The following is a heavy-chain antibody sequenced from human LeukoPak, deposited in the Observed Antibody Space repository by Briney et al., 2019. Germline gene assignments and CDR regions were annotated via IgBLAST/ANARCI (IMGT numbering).Heavy chain of an antibody. Sequence: SVKVSCKASGGTFSRYAISWVRQAPGQGLEWMGGITPMFGTANYAQKFQGRVTITADESTRTAYMELRSLKSEDTTVYYCARDAAIHDSHAYYYLWWGQGTLVTVSS. CDR3: ARDAAIHDSHAYYYLW. V-gene: IGHV1-69*13. CDR1: GGTFSRYA. CDR2: ITPMFGTA. J-gene: IGHJ4*02. D-gene: IGHD3-22*01.